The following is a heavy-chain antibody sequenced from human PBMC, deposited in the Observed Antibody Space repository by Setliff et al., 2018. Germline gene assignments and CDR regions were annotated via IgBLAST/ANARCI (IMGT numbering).Heavy chain of an antibody. V-gene: IGHV4-59*01. CDR2: IYYSGST. D-gene: IGHD3-16*01. J-gene: IGHJ4*02. CDR1: GGSISSYY. Sequence: SETLSLTCTVSGGSISSYYWSWIRQPPGKRLEWIGYIYYSGSTNYNPSLESRVTISVDTSKNQFSLRLNSATAADTAVYYCARLRGAFDYWGQGTRVTVSS. CDR3: ARLRGAFDY.